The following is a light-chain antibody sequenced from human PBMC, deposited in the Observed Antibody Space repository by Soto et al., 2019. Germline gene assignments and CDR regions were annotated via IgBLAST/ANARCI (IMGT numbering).Light chain of an antibody. Sequence: DIQLTQSPSFLSASVGDRVTITCRASQGISNYLAWYQKKPGKAPKILIYAASTLQSGVPSSFSGSGSGTEFNLTISRLQTEDFATYECQQLNSYTITFGQGTRLEIK. CDR3: QQLNSYTIT. V-gene: IGKV1-9*01. J-gene: IGKJ5*01. CDR2: AAS. CDR1: QGISNY.